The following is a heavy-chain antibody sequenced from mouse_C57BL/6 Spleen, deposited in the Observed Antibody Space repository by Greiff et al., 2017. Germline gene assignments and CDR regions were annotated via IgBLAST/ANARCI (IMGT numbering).Heavy chain of an antibody. V-gene: IGHV1-55*01. D-gene: IGHD2-5*01. CDR2: IYPGSGST. CDR3: ARRRAYSNYDAMDY. Sequence: QVQLQQPGAELVKPGASVKMSCKASGYTFTSYWLTWVKQRPGQGLEWIGDIYPGSGSTNYNEKFKSKATLTVDTSASTAYMQLSSLTSEDSAVYYCARRRAYSNYDAMDYWGQGTSVTVSS. J-gene: IGHJ4*01. CDR1: GYTFTSYW.